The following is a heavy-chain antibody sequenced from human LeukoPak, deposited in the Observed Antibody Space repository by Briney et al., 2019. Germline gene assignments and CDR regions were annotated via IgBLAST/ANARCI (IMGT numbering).Heavy chain of an antibody. V-gene: IGHV4-39*07. D-gene: IGHD3-3*01. Sequence: SETLSLTCTVSGGSISSSSYYWGWIRQPPGKGLEWIGSIYYSGSTYYNPSLKSRVTISVDTSKNQFSLKLSSVTAADTAVYYCARGFLNYEFWSGYYPVGGFFDYWGQGTLVTVSS. J-gene: IGHJ4*02. CDR1: GGSISSSSYY. CDR2: IYYSGST. CDR3: ARGFLNYEFWSGYYPVGGFFDY.